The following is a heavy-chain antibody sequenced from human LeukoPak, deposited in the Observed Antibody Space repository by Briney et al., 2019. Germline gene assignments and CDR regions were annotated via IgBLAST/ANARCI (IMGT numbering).Heavy chain of an antibody. D-gene: IGHD3-22*01. Sequence: GGSLRLSCAASGFTVSSNYMSWVRPAPGKGLEWVSVIYSGGSTYYAGSVKGRFTISSDNSKNTLYLQMNSLRAEDTAVYYCAREKDYDSSGYYYGGYYFDYWGQGTLVTVSS. CDR1: GFTVSSNY. V-gene: IGHV3-53*01. CDR3: AREKDYDSSGYYYGGYYFDY. J-gene: IGHJ4*02. CDR2: IYSGGST.